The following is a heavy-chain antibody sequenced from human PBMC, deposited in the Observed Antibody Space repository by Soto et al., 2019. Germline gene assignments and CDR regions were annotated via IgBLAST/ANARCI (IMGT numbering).Heavy chain of an antibody. CDR3: AREFTSGYDTPSALDI. V-gene: IGHV3-13*04. CDR2: IDTAGDT. J-gene: IGHJ3*02. CDR1: GFTFSSYD. Sequence: PGGSLRLSCAASGFTFSSYDMHWVRQVTGKGLQWVSAIDTAGDTYYLGSVKGRFTISRENAENSLYLQMNNLRAGDTAVYYCAREFTSGYDTPSALDIWGQGTMVTVSS. D-gene: IGHD5-12*01.